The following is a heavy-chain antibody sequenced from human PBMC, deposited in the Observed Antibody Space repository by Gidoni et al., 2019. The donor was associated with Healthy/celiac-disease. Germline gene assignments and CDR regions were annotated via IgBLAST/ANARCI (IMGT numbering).Heavy chain of an antibody. CDR3: AREGYYDSSGSVDAFDI. D-gene: IGHD3-22*01. CDR2: IYTSGST. Sequence: QVQLQESVPGLVKPSQTLSLTCPGSGVPITRGSYYWSWIRQPAGKGLEWIGRIYTSGSTNYNPSLKSRVTISVDTSKNQFSLKLSSVTAADTAVYYCAREGYYDSSGSVDAFDIWGQGTMVTVSS. J-gene: IGHJ3*02. V-gene: IGHV4-61*02. CDR1: GVPITRGSYY.